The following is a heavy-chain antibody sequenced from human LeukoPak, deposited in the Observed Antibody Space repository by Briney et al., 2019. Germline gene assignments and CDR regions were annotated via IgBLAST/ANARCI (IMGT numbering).Heavy chain of an antibody. Sequence: ASVKVSCKASGYSFTNFDINWVRQATGQGLEWMGWMNPNSGNKGYAQKFQGRVTMTMNTSITSAYMELSSLRSEDTAVYYCARGPQWRGDYYYMDVWGRGTTVTVSS. V-gene: IGHV1-8*01. CDR3: ARGPQWRGDYYYMDV. CDR2: MNPNSGNK. CDR1: GYSFTNFD. J-gene: IGHJ6*03. D-gene: IGHD6-19*01.